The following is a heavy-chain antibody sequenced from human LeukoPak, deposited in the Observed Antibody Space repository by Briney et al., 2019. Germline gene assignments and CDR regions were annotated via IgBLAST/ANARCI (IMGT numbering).Heavy chain of an antibody. D-gene: IGHD2-21*01. J-gene: IGHJ5*02. CDR1: GGSISSGDYY. CDR2: IYYSGST. CDR3: ASYTYCGGDCSIFSNH. Sequence: SQTLSLTCTVSGGSISSGDYYWSWIRQPPGKGLEWIGYIYYSGSTYYNPSLKSRVTISVDTSKNQFSLKLSSVTAADTAVYYCASYTYCGGDCSIFSNHWGQGTLVTVSS. V-gene: IGHV4-30-4*08.